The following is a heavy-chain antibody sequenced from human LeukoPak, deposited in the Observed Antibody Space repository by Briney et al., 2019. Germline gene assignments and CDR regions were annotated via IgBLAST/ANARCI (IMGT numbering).Heavy chain of an antibody. CDR3: ARERGYDFWSGYYSNFDY. D-gene: IGHD3-3*01. J-gene: IGHJ4*02. V-gene: IGHV4-30-2*01. CDR2: IYHSGST. Sequence: SQTLSLTCTVSGGSISSGGYYWSWIRQPPGKGLEWIGYIYHSGSTYYNPSLKSRVTISVDTSKNQFSLKLSSVTAADTAVYYCARERGYDFWSGYYSNFDYWGQGTLVTVSS. CDR1: GGSISSGGYY.